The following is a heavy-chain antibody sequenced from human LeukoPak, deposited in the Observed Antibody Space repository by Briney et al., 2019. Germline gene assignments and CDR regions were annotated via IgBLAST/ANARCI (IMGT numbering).Heavy chain of an antibody. CDR2: ISYDGSNE. CDR1: GFTFSNYV. Sequence: GRSLRLSCAASGFTFSNYVIHWVRQAPGKGLEWVAIISYDGSNEYYADSVKGRFTISRDNSKNTLYLQMNSLRAEDTAVYYCAKAPYSSSWYYFDYWGQGTLVTVSS. D-gene: IGHD6-13*01. V-gene: IGHV3-30*04. J-gene: IGHJ4*02. CDR3: AKAPYSSSWYYFDY.